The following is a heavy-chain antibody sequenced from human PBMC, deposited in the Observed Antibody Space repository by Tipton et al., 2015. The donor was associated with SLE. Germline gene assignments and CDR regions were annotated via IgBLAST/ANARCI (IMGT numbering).Heavy chain of an antibody. Sequence: TLSLTCTVSGGSISSYYWSWIRQPPGKGLEWIGYIYYSGSTNYNPSLKSRVTISVDTSKNQFSLNLSSVTAADTAVYYCARETIGDTCYYYGMDVWGQGTTVTVSS. CDR1: GGSISSYY. CDR2: IYYSGST. CDR3: ARETIGDTCYYYGMDV. D-gene: IGHD3-16*01. V-gene: IGHV4-59*01. J-gene: IGHJ6*02.